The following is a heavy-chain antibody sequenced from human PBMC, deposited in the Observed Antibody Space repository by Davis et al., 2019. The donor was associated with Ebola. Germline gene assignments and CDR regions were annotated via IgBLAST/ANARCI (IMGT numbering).Heavy chain of an antibody. CDR1: GYSFTSYW. CDR3: ARPKSPTGTPGREYYFDY. CDR2: IDPSDSYT. J-gene: IGHJ4*02. Sequence: GESLKISCKGSGYSFTSYWISWVRQMPGKGLEWMGRIDPSDSYTNYSPSFQGHVTISADKSISTAYLQWSSLKASDTAMYYCARPKSPTGTPGREYYFDYWGQGTLVTVSS. D-gene: IGHD1-1*01. V-gene: IGHV5-10-1*01.